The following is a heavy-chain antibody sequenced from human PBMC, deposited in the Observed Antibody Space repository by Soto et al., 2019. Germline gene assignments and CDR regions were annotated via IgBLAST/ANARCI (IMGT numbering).Heavy chain of an antibody. D-gene: IGHD3-10*01. CDR1: GFTVSSNY. V-gene: IGHV3-53*01. CDR3: ARDLTMVRGGDYFYSGMDV. Sequence: GGSLRLSCATSGFTVSSNYMSWVRQAPGKGLEWVSVIYSGGSTYYADSVKGRFTISRDNSKNTLYLQMNSLRAEDTAVYYCARDLTMVRGGDYFYSGMDVWGQGTRSTVSS. J-gene: IGHJ6*02. CDR2: IYSGGST.